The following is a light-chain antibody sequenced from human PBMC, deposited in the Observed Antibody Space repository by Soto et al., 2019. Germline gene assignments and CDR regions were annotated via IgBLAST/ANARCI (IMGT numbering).Light chain of an antibody. J-gene: IGKJ1*01. Sequence: ETVVTQSPATLSVSPGERATLSCRASQSVNSNLAWYQQKLGQAPRVLIYGASTRDTGIPDRFSGSGSGTEFILTITSLQSEDFAVYYCHQYNGWPRTFGQGTKVDIK. CDR2: GAS. CDR1: QSVNSN. CDR3: HQYNGWPRT. V-gene: IGKV3-15*01.